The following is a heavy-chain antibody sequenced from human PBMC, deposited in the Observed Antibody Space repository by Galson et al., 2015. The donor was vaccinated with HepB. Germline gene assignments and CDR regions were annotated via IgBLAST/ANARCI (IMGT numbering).Heavy chain of an antibody. V-gene: IGHV3-30*04. Sequence: SLRLSCAASGFTFSSYAMHWVRQAPGKGLEWVAVISYDGSNKYYADSVKGRFTISRDNSKNTLYLQMNSLRAEDTAVYYCARDRIDNHQYYGMDVWGQGTTVTVSS. CDR3: ARDRIDNHQYYGMDV. D-gene: IGHD2-15*01. CDR2: ISYDGSNK. J-gene: IGHJ6*02. CDR1: GFTFSSYA.